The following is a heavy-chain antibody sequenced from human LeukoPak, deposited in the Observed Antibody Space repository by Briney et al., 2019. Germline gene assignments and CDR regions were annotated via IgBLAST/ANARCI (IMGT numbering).Heavy chain of an antibody. J-gene: IGHJ4*02. CDR1: GFTVSSYT. CDR3: AKDNQYSYGYPGLFDY. V-gene: IGHV3-23*01. Sequence: GGSLRLSCAASGFTVSSYTISWVRQAPGKGLEWVSAISGVSGSTYYADSVRGRFTISRDNSKNTLYLQMNSLRAEDTAVYYCAKDNQYSYGYPGLFDYWGQGTLVTVSS. CDR2: ISGVSGST. D-gene: IGHD5-18*01.